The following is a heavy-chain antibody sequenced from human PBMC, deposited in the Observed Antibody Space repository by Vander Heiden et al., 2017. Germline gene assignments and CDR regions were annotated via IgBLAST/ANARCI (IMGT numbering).Heavy chain of an antibody. V-gene: IGHV1-69*01. Sequence: QVQLVQSGAEVKMPGSSVKVACKASGGTFSNNAISLPRPAPGQGPEWMAGSVPIFETPNDAQKFQGRVTIIADESTSPAYHELSSLRSEDTAVYYCARAARATCDGDYDPSTKQYGMDVWGQGTTVTVSS. CDR1: GGTFSNNA. CDR3: ARAARATCDGDYDPSTKQYGMDV. CDR2: SVPIFETP. J-gene: IGHJ6*02. D-gene: IGHD4-17*01.